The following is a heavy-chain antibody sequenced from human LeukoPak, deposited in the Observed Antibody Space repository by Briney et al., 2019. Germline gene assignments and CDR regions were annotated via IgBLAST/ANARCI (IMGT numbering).Heavy chain of an antibody. J-gene: IGHJ4*02. D-gene: IGHD1-26*01. CDR3: ARGLVGATEDY. Sequence: GGSLRLSCAASGFTFSSYSMNWVRQAPGQGLEWVSSISSSSSYIYYADSVKGRFTISRDNAKNSLYLQMNSLRAEDTAVYYCARGLVGATEDYWGQGTLVTVSS. CDR2: ISSSSSYI. CDR1: GFTFSSYS. V-gene: IGHV3-21*01.